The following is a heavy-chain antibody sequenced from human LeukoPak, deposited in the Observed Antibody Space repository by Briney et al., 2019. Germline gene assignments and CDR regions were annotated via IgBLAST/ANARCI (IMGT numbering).Heavy chain of an antibody. D-gene: IGHD1-26*01. Sequence: ASVKVSCKASGYTFNRNNINWVRQAPGQGLEWMGCISTYNGNTNYAQKLQGRVTMTTDTSTSTAYMELRSLRSDDTAVYYCARDSGTYGYWGQGTLVTVSS. CDR1: GYTFNRNN. CDR3: ARDSGTYGY. J-gene: IGHJ4*02. CDR2: ISTYNGNT. V-gene: IGHV1-18*01.